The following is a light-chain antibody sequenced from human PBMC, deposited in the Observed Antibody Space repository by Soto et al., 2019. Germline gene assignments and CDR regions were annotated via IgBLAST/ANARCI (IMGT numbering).Light chain of an antibody. J-gene: IGLJ1*01. CDR2: EVT. V-gene: IGLV2-14*01. CDR1: ISDLGGYNY. CDR3: NSFTDSSLYV. Sequence: QSVLTQPASVSGSLGQSITISCTGTISDLGGYNYVSWYQQHPGKAPRLVIYEVTNRPSGVSNRFSGSKSGNTASLTISGLQADDEADYYCNSFTDSSLYVFGTGTKV.